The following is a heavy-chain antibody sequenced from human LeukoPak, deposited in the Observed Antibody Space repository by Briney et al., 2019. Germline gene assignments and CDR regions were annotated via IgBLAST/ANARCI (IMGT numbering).Heavy chain of an antibody. CDR3: ARAPESTGYDSDYFDQ. V-gene: IGHV1-2*02. J-gene: IGHJ4*01. CDR2: INPNSGGT. Sequence: ASVKVSCKASGYTFTGYYMHWVRQAPGQGLEWMGWINPNSGGTNYAQKFQGRVTMTRDTSISTAYMELSRLRSDDTAVYYCARAPESTGYDSDYFDQWGHATLVT. D-gene: IGHD3-22*01. CDR1: GYTFTGYY.